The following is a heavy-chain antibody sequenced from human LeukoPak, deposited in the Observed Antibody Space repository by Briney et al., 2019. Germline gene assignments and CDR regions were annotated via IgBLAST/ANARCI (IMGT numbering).Heavy chain of an antibody. CDR3: AKPPGLRRLDP. CDR2: MSGSGGST. D-gene: IGHD5-12*01. CDR1: GFTFSIYG. Sequence: GGSLRLSCAASGFTFSIYGMSWVRQAPGRGLEWVSAMSGSGGSTYYADSVKGRFTISRDNSKNTLYLQMNSLRAEDTAVYYCAKPPGLRRLDPWGQGTLVTVSS. J-gene: IGHJ5*02. V-gene: IGHV3-23*01.